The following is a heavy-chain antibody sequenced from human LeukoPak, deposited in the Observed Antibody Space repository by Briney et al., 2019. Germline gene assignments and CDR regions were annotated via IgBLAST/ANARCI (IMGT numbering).Heavy chain of an antibody. CDR3: ARGGWYPDSFQH. J-gene: IGHJ1*01. CDR2: IYYSGST. CDR1: GGSISSYY. D-gene: IGHD6-19*01. V-gene: IGHV4-59*01. Sequence: SETLSLTCTVSGGSISSYYWNWIRQPPGKLLEWIGYIYYSGSTNYNPSLKSRVTISVDTSKNQFSLKLSSVTAADTAVYCCARGGWYPDSFQHWGQGALVTVSS.